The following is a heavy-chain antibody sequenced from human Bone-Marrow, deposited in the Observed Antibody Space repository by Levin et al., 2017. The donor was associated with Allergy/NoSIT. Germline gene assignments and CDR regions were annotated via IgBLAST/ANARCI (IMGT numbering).Heavy chain of an antibody. D-gene: IGHD3-16*01. CDR3: ARGGSYGGNEN. J-gene: IGHJ4*02. V-gene: IGHV4-59*01. CDR2: TYNSGST. CDR1: GGSISSYH. Sequence: SQTLSLTCTVSGGSISSYHWNWIRQPPGKGLEWIGYTYNSGSTNYNPSLKSRVTISVDMSKNQFSLKLSSVTAADTAVYYCARGGSYGGNENWGQGTLVTVSS.